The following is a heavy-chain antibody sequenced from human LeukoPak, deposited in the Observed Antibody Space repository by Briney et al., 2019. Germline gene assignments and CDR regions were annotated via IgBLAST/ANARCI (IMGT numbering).Heavy chain of an antibody. CDR3: AREGGSSWYWDY. J-gene: IGHJ4*02. CDR1: GGSISSSSYY. D-gene: IGHD6-13*01. V-gene: IGHV4-39*07. CDR2: IYYSGSS. Sequence: SETLSLTCTVSGGSISSSSYYWGWIRQPPGKGLEWIGNIYYSGSSYYNPSLKSRVIISVDTSKNQFSLKLSSVTAADTAVYYCAREGGSSWYWDYWGQGTLVTVSS.